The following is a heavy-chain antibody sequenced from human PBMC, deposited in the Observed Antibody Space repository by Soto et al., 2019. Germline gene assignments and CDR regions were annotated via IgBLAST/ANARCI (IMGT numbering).Heavy chain of an antibody. CDR1: GFPFGNYA. D-gene: IGHD1-1*01. V-gene: IGHV3-23*01. CDR3: AKDPRLQLGF. Sequence: PGGSLRLSCAASGFPFGNYAMSWVRQAPGKGLEWISGISGGGHGTNYADSVKGRFTISRDNSRNTLHLQMNSLRVEDTAVYYCAKDPRLQLGFWGQGTLVTVSS. CDR2: ISGGGHGT. J-gene: IGHJ4*02.